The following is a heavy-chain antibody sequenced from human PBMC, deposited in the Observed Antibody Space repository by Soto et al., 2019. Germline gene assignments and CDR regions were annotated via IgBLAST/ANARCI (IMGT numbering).Heavy chain of an antibody. CDR3: ARDLKGYCSSTSCHNYYYGMDV. CDR1: GYTFTSYG. Sequence: ASVKVSCKASGYTFTSYGISWVRQAPGQGLEWMGWISAYNGNTNYAQKLQGRVTMTTDTSTSTAYMELRSLRSDDTAVYYCARDLKGYCSSTSCHNYYYGMDVWGQGTTVTGSS. V-gene: IGHV1-18*01. D-gene: IGHD2-2*02. J-gene: IGHJ6*02. CDR2: ISAYNGNT.